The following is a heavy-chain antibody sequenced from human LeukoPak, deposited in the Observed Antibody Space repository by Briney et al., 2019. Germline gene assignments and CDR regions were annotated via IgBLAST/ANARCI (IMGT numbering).Heavy chain of an antibody. Sequence: PSETLSLTCTVSGGSISSSSYYWGWIRQPPGKGLGWIGSIYYSGSTYYNPSLKSRVTISVDTSKNQFSLKLSSVTAADTAVYYCAREAPVADYWGQGTLVTVSS. CDR1: GGSISSSSYY. D-gene: IGHD6-6*01. CDR2: IYYSGST. V-gene: IGHV4-39*07. J-gene: IGHJ4*02. CDR3: AREAPVADY.